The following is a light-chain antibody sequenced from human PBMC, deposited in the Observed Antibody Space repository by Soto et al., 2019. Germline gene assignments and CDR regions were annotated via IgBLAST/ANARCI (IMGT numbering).Light chain of an antibody. CDR2: GVS. J-gene: IGKJ1*01. CDR1: QSVSSTL. V-gene: IGKV3-20*01. CDR3: QHYGDSSWT. Sequence: ELVLTQSPVALSLSSGESATLSCRASQSVSSTLLTWYQQKPGQAPRLLIYGVSSRATGIPDRFSGSGSGTDFTLTISRVEPEDFAVYFCQHYGDSSWTFGQGSRVEIK.